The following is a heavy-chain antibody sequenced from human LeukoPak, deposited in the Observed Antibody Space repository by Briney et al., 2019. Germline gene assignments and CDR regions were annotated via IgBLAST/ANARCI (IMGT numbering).Heavy chain of an antibody. Sequence: ASVKVSCKASGYSFISYAMNWVRQAPGQGLEWMGWINTNTGNPTYAQGFTGRFVFSLDTSVSTAYLQISSLKAEDTAVYYCAREFYSSSRYWFDPWGQGTLVTVSS. CDR1: GYSFISYA. V-gene: IGHV7-4-1*02. CDR3: AREFYSSSRYWFDP. CDR2: INTNTGNP. J-gene: IGHJ5*02. D-gene: IGHD6-13*01.